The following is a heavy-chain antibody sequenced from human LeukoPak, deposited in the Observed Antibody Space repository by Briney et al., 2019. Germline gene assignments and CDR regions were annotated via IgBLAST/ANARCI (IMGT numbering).Heavy chain of an antibody. Sequence: ASVKVSCKASGGTFSSYAISWVRQAPGQGLEWMGGIIPIFGTANYAQKFQSRVTITADKSTSTAYMELSSLRSEDTAVYYCARSPYYYDSSGYYDYWGQGTLVTVSS. CDR3: ARSPYYYDSSGYYDY. CDR1: GGTFSSYA. CDR2: IIPIFGTA. J-gene: IGHJ4*02. D-gene: IGHD3-22*01. V-gene: IGHV1-69*06.